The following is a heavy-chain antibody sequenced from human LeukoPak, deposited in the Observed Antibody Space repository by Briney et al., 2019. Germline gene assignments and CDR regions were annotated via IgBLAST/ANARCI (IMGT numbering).Heavy chain of an antibody. Sequence: PGGSLNLSGEASESTFSTYAMSWVRKAPGKGLEWVSGIIGDGGITYYAGSVRGRFTISRDNSKNTLFLQMNSLRAEDTAIYYCAKSSAPGGYYYYGMDVWGQGTTVTVSS. D-gene: IGHD6-19*01. V-gene: IGHV3-23*01. J-gene: IGHJ6*02. CDR2: IIGDGGIT. CDR1: ESTFSTYA. CDR3: AKSSAPGGYYYYGMDV.